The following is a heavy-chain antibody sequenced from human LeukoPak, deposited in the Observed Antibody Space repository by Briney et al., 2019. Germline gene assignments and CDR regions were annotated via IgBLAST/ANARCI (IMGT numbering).Heavy chain of an antibody. CDR2: ISAYNGNT. D-gene: IGHD6-6*01. CDR1: GYTFTSYG. V-gene: IGHV1-18*01. CDR3: ARASFSSSSHYYFRMDV. J-gene: IGHJ6*03. Sequence: ASVKVSCKASGYTFTSYGISWVRQAPGQGLEWMGWISAYNGNTNYAQKLQGRVTMTTDTSTSTAYMELRSLRSDDTAVYYCARASFSSSSHYYFRMDVWGIGTTVTISS.